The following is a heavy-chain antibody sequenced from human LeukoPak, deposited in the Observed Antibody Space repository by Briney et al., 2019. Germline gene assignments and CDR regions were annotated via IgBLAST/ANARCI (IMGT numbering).Heavy chain of an antibody. CDR3: ASVYGDPFFDNWFDP. Sequence: GGSLRLSCAASGFTFSSYAMSWVRQAPGKGLEWVSRINSDGSSTSYADSVKGRFTISRDNAKNTLYLQMNSLRAEDTAVYYCASVYGDPFFDNWFDPWGQGTLVTVSS. J-gene: IGHJ5*02. CDR2: INSDGSST. V-gene: IGHV3-74*01. CDR1: GFTFSSYA. D-gene: IGHD4-17*01.